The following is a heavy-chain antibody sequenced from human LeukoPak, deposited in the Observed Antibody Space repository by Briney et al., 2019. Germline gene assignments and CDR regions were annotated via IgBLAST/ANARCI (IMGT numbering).Heavy chain of an antibody. J-gene: IGHJ4*02. CDR1: GYTFTSYG. CDR2: ISAYNGNT. D-gene: IGHD3-22*01. CDR3: ARVWPEIAVVINIDY. V-gene: IGHV1-18*01. Sequence: ASVKVSCKASGYTFTSYGISWVRQAPGQGLEWMGWISAYNGNTNYAQKLQGRVTMTTDTSTSTAYMELRSLRSDDTAVYYCARVWPEIAVVINIDYWGQGTLVTVSS.